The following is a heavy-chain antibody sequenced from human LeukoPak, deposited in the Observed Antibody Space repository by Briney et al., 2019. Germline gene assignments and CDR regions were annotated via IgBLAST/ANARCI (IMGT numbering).Heavy chain of an antibody. CDR3: ARGQSRYDDNWFDP. CDR2: IIPIFDTA. D-gene: IGHD6-13*01. CDR1: GGIFSSYA. V-gene: IGHV1-69*13. J-gene: IGHJ5*02. Sequence: GASVKVSCKASGGIFSSYAISWVRQAPGQGLEWMGGIIPIFDTANYAQKLQGRVTITADEATSTAYMELSSLRSEDTAVYYCARGQSRYDDNWFDPWGQGTLVTVSS.